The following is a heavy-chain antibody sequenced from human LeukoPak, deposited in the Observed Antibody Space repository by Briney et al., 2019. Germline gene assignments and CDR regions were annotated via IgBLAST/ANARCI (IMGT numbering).Heavy chain of an antibody. CDR2: IYYSGST. V-gene: IGHV4-59*12. Sequence: PSETLSLTCTVSGGSISSYYWSWIRQPPGKGLEWIGYIYYSGSTNYNPSLKSRVTISVDTSKNQFSLKLSSVTAADTAVYYCARELPTGWVDYWGQGTLVTVSS. CDR3: ARELPTGWVDY. J-gene: IGHJ4*02. CDR1: GGSISSYY. D-gene: IGHD3-9*01.